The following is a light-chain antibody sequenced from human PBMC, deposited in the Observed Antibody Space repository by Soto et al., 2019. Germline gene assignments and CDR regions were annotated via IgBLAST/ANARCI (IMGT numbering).Light chain of an antibody. J-gene: IGKJ1*01. CDR3: QQYQSYSET. CDR1: QSVSTR. Sequence: DIQMTQSPSTLSASVGDRVTITCRASQSVSTRLAWYQQKPGKAPKLLIYDASSLQTGVPSRFSGSGSGAEFTLTSSSLQPDDCATYYCQQYQSYSETFGHGTKVEIK. V-gene: IGKV1-5*01. CDR2: DAS.